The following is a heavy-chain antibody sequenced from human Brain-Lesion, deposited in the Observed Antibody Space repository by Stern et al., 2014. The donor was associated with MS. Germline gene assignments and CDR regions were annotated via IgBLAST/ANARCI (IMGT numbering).Heavy chain of an antibody. J-gene: IGHJ5*02. Sequence: QMQLVQSGPGLVKPSQTLSLTCSVSGGSMTNGGYYWSWIRQPPGKALEFLGYIYFNGHTYYNPSLRSRVILSVDTSQNRFSLKLNSVTAADTAVYYCARSPLASITMAWNFDPWGQGTLVTVSS. CDR1: GGSMTNGGYY. CDR3: ARSPLASITMAWNFDP. CDR2: IYFNGHT. V-gene: IGHV4-31*03. D-gene: IGHD3-10*01.